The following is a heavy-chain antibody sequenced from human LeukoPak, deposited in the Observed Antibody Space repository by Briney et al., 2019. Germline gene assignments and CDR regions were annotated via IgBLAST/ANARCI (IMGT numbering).Heavy chain of an antibody. J-gene: IGHJ4*02. CDR1: GFTFSNYW. CDR2: IKQDGSEK. V-gene: IGHV3-7*05. CDR3: ARDKSYGDSEDY. Sequence: GGSLRLSCAASGFTFSNYWMSWVRQAPGEGLEWVANIKQDGSEKYFMDSVKGRFTISRDNAKNSLYLQMNSLRVEDTAMYYCARDKSYGDSEDYWGQGTLVTVSS. D-gene: IGHD4-17*01.